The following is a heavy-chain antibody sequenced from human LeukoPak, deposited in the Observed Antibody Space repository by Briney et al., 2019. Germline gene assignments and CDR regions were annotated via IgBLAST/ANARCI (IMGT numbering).Heavy chain of an antibody. CDR3: ARKDAFDI. CDR1: GFTVISNY. V-gene: IGHV3-66*01. CDR2: IYSGGSA. Sequence: GGSLRLSCAASGFTVISNYMSWVRQAPGKGLEWVSVIYSGGSAYYADSVKGRFTISRDNSKNTLYLQMNGLGAEDTAMYYCARKDAFDIWGQGTMVTVSS. J-gene: IGHJ3*02.